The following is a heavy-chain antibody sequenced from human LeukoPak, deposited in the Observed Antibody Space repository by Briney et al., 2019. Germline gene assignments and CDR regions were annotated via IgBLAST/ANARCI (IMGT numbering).Heavy chain of an antibody. J-gene: IGHJ4*02. Sequence: GGSLRLSCAASGFTFSSYAMSWVRQAPGKGLEWVSAISGSGGSTYYADSVKGRFTISRDNSKNTLYLQMNSLRAEDTAVYYCARDSVAGTAFDYWGQGTLVTVSS. CDR2: ISGSGGST. D-gene: IGHD6-19*01. CDR3: ARDSVAGTAFDY. V-gene: IGHV3-23*01. CDR1: GFTFSSYA.